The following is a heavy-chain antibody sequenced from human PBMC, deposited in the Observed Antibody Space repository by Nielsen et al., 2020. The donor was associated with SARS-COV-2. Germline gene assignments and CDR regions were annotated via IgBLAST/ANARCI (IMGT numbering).Heavy chain of an antibody. CDR1: GFTFSSYN. CDR2: IGTAGDT. Sequence: GESLKISCAASGFTFSSYNMHWVRQATGKGLEWVSAIGTAGDTYYPGSVKGRFTISRENAKNSLYLQMNSLRAGDTAVYYCARSSGYYGMDVWGQRTTVTVSS. CDR3: ARSSGYYGMDV. D-gene: IGHD6-19*01. J-gene: IGHJ6*02. V-gene: IGHV3-13*01.